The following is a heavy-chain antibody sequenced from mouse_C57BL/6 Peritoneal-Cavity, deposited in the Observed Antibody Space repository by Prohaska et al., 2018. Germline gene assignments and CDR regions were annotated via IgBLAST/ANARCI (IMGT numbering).Heavy chain of an antibody. CDR1: GYTFTSYT. Sequence: ISCKASGYTFTSYTMHWVKQRPGQGLEWIGYINPSSGYTKYNQKFKDKATLTADKSSSTAYMQLSSLTSEDSAVYYCARSDITTVVADYWGQGTTLTVSS. J-gene: IGHJ2*01. CDR2: INPSSGYT. D-gene: IGHD1-1*01. V-gene: IGHV1-4*01. CDR3: ARSDITTVVADY.